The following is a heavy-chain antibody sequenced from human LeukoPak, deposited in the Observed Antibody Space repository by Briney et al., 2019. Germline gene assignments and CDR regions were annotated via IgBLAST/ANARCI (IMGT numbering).Heavy chain of an antibody. Sequence: SETLSLTCTVFGGSISSNSYYWGWIRQPPGKGLEWFGSIYYSGNTYYNPSLKSRVTISLGTSKNQFSLKLSSVTAADTAVYYCARGGLVARLNELFDLWGRGTLVTVSS. V-gene: IGHV4-39*07. CDR1: GGSISSNSYY. CDR3: ARGGLVARLNELFDL. J-gene: IGHJ2*01. D-gene: IGHD1-1*01. CDR2: IYYSGNT.